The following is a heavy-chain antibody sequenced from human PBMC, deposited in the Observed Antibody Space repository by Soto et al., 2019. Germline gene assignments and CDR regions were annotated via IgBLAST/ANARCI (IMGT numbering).Heavy chain of an antibody. V-gene: IGHV1-69*17. CDR3: ESTAVVGCAVKGYF. CDR1: RGTFNSYA. CDR2: IIPIFGLT. Sequence: QALLEQSGAEMKKPGSSVTVSCKASRGTFNSYAISWVRQAPGQGLEWMGGIIPIFGLTNYAQKFQGRVTLTADKVTDTAYMELSVLPLADTAVYFSESTAVVGCAVKGYF. J-gene: IGHJ1*01. D-gene: IGHD2-15*01.